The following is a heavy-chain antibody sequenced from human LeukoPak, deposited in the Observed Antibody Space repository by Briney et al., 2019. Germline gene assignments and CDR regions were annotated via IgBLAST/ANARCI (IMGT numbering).Heavy chain of an antibody. CDR2: INHSGST. CDR1: GGSFSGYY. D-gene: IGHD6-6*01. CDR3: ARRRIAARRGHTYDY. J-gene: IGHJ4*02. Sequence: SSETLSLTCAVYGGSFSGYYWSWIRQPPGKGLEWIGEINHSGSTNYNPSLKSRVTISVDTSKNQFSLKLSSVTAADTAVYYCARRRIAARRGHTYDYWGQGTLVTVSS. V-gene: IGHV4-34*01.